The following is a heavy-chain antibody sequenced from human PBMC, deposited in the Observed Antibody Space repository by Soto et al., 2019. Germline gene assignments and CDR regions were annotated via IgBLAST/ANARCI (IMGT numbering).Heavy chain of an antibody. J-gene: IGHJ4*02. V-gene: IGHV3-23*01. CDR1: GFTFVTYT. CDR2: IYGSGDST. D-gene: IGHD5-12*01. Sequence: GGFLRLSCAASGFTFVTYTMHWVLQAPGKGLEWVSGIYGSGDSTFYADSVKGRFTISRDNSKNTLYLQMNSLRAEDTAVYYCAKDASPDGYWDFDYWGQGTPVTVSS. CDR3: AKDASPDGYWDFDY.